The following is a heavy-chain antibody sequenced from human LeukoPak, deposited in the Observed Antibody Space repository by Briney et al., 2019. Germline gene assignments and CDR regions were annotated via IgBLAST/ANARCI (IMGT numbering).Heavy chain of an antibody. V-gene: IGHV4-38-2*01. D-gene: IGHD1-1*01. CDR3: ATLYNWNGATTRAFDI. CDR2: IYHSGST. CDR1: GYSISSGYY. Sequence: SETLSLTCAVSGYSISSGYYWGWIRQPPGQGLEWIGSIYHSGSTYYNPSLKSRVTISVDTSKNQFSLKLSSVTAADTAVYYCATLYNWNGATTRAFDIWGQGTMVTVSS. J-gene: IGHJ3*02.